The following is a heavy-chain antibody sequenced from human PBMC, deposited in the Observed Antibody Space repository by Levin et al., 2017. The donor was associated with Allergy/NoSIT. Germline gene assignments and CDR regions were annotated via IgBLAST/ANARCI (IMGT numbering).Heavy chain of an antibody. CDR1: GGTFTSYN. J-gene: IGHJ4*02. V-gene: IGHV1-69*04. CDR3: AREVSTVTIDRFDS. D-gene: IGHD4-11*01. Sequence: SVKVSCKASGGTFTSYNINWVRQAPGEGLEWMGRIIPSVDLTNYAEKFQGRVTITADKSTSTAYMELSSLRSKDTAIYYCAREVSTVTIDRFDSWGQGTLVTVSS. CDR2: IIPSVDLT.